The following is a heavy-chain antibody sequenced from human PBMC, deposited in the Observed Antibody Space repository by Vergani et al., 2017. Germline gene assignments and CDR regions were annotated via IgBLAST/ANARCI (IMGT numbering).Heavy chain of an antibody. CDR2: IYYSGST. D-gene: IGHD3-3*01. CDR1: GCSISSYY. V-gene: IGHV4-59*01. Sequence: QVQLQESGPGLVKPSETLSLTCTVSGCSISSYYWSCIRQPPGKGLEWIGYIYYSGSTNYNPSLKSRVTISVDTSKNQFSLKLSSVTAADTAVYYCARGEKRYDFWSGSDNWFDPWGQGTLVTVSS. J-gene: IGHJ5*02. CDR3: ARGEKRYDFWSGSDNWFDP.